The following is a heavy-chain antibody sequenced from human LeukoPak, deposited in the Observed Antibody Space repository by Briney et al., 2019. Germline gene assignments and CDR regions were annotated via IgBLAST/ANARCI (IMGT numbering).Heavy chain of an antibody. D-gene: IGHD6-13*01. Sequence: PSETLSLTCTVSGGSTSSSSYYWGWIRQPPGKGLEWIGSIYHSGSTYYNPSLKSRVTISVDTSKNQFSLKLSSVTAADTAVYYCARAYSSSWYFNWFDPWGQGTLVTVSS. V-gene: IGHV4-39*07. CDR3: ARAYSSSWYFNWFDP. CDR2: IYHSGST. CDR1: GGSTSSSSYY. J-gene: IGHJ5*02.